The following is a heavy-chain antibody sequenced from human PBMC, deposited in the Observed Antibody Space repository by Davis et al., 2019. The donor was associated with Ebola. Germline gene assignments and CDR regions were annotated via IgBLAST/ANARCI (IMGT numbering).Heavy chain of an antibody. CDR1: GFTFSDYS. CDR3: ARGREEIAVAGTDY. J-gene: IGHJ4*02. CDR2: ISSSSSYI. Sequence: GGPLRLSCPAPGFTFSDYSMNWVRQAPGKGLEWVSSISSSSSYIYYADSVKGRFTISRDNAKNSLYLQMNSLRAEDTAVYYCARGREEIAVAGTDYWGQGTLVTVSS. D-gene: IGHD6-19*01. V-gene: IGHV3-21*01.